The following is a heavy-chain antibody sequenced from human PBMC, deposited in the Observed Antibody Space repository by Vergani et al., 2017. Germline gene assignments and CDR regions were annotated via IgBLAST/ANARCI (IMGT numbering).Heavy chain of an antibody. J-gene: IGHJ5*02. CDR3: ARHVLLWFGEYSWFDP. CDR2: INDSGST. CDR1: GGSISSGSYY. V-gene: IGHV4-61*02. D-gene: IGHD3-10*01. Sequence: QVQLQESGPGLVKPSQTLSLTCTVSGGSISSGSYYWSWIRQPAGKGLEWIGRINDSGSTYYNPSLKSRVTISVDTSKNQFSLKLSSVTAADTAVYYCARHVLLWFGEYSWFDPWGQGTLVSVSS.